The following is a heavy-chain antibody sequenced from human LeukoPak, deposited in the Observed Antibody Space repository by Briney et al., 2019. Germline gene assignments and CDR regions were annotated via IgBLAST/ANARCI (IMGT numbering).Heavy chain of an antibody. CDR2: IIPILGIA. CDR1: GYTFTGYY. Sequence: ASVKVSCKASGYTFTGYYMHWVRQAPGQGLEWMGRIIPILGIANYAQKLQGRVTMTTDTSTSTAYMELRSLRSDDTAVYYCARRTPTVTTIYYYYYGMDVWGQGTTVTVSS. J-gene: IGHJ6*02. D-gene: IGHD4-17*01. CDR3: ARRTPTVTTIYYYYYGMDV. V-gene: IGHV1-18*04.